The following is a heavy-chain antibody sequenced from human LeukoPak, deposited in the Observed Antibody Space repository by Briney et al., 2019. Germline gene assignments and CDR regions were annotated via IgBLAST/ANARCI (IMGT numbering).Heavy chain of an antibody. CDR2: ISGSGGST. Sequence: HPGGSLRLSCAASGFTFSSYAMSWVRQAPGKGLEWVSAISGSGGSTYYADSVKGRFTISRDNSKNTLYLQMNSLRAEDTAVYYCEKDPYYYGSGSYFDYWGQGTLVTVSS. CDR1: GFTFSSYA. D-gene: IGHD3-10*01. V-gene: IGHV3-23*01. J-gene: IGHJ4*02. CDR3: EKDPYYYGSGSYFDY.